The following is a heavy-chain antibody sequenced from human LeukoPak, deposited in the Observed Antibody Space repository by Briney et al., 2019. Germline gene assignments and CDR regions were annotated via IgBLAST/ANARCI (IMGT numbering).Heavy chain of an antibody. V-gene: IGHV3-23*01. CDR3: AKDRDNRRFPGYYMDV. Sequence: GGTLRLSCAASGFTFSSYGMSWVRQAPGKGLEWVSAISGSGGSTYYADSVKGRFTISRDNSKNTLYLQMNSLRAEDTAVYYCAKDRDNRRFPGYYMDVWGKGTTVTISS. D-gene: IGHD2-21*01. CDR1: GFTFSSYG. J-gene: IGHJ6*03. CDR2: ISGSGGST.